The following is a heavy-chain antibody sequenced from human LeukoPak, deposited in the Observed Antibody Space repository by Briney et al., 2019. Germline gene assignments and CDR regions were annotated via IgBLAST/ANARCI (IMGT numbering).Heavy chain of an antibody. D-gene: IGHD3-16*01. V-gene: IGHV4-59*08. CDR3: SPSRRSEGVEY. CDR1: GGSITSYY. Sequence: SETLSLTCTVSGGSITSYYWSWIRQPPGKGLEWIGYIYYTGSTNDNPSLKSGFTISMDTSRNKFSLKRSSVSGADTVVYYYSPSRRSEGVEYWGERTLVSVPS. CDR2: IYYTGST. J-gene: IGHJ4*02.